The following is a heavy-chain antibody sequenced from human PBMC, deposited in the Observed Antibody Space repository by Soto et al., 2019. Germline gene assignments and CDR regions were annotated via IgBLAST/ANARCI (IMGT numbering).Heavy chain of an antibody. CDR2: INHSGST. V-gene: IGHV4-34*01. CDR3: ARGYYSGMEV. J-gene: IGHJ6*02. Sequence: PSETLSLTCAVYGGSFSGYYWSWIRQPPGKGLEWIGEINHSGSTNYNPSLKSRVTISVDTSKNQFSLKLSSVTAADTAVYYCARGYYSGMEVWGQGPTVT. CDR1: GGSFSGYY.